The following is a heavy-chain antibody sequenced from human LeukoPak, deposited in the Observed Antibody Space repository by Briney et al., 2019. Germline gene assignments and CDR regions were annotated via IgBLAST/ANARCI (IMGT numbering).Heavy chain of an antibody. V-gene: IGHV4-34*12. Sequence: SETLSLTCAVYGGPFSGYYWSWIRQPPAKGLEWIGEIIHSGSTNYTPSLKSRVTISVDTSKNQFSLKLSSVTAADTAVYYCARAPCGGDCYSYYWGQGTLVTVSS. J-gene: IGHJ4*02. CDR3: ARAPCGGDCYSYY. CDR2: IIHSGST. CDR1: GGPFSGYY. D-gene: IGHD2-21*02.